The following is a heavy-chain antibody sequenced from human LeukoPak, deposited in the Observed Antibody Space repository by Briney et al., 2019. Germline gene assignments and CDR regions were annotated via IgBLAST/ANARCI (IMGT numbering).Heavy chain of an antibody. D-gene: IGHD6-19*01. CDR2: INHSGST. J-gene: IGHJ4*02. V-gene: IGHV4-34*01. Sequence: SSETLSLTCAVYGGSFSGYYWSWIRQPPGKGLEWIGEINHSGSTNYNPSLKSRVTISVDTSKNQFSLKLSSVTAADTAVYYCATSATQWLALLDYWGQGTLVTVSS. CDR1: GGSFSGYY. CDR3: ATSATQWLALLDY.